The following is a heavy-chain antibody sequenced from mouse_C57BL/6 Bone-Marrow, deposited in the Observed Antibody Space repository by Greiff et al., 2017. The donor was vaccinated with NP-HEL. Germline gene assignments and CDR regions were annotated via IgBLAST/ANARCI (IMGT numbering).Heavy chain of an antibody. V-gene: IGHV1-82*01. CDR2: IYPGDGDT. D-gene: IGHD1-1*01. CDR3: ARSYGSSPYWYFDV. CDR1: GYAFSSSW. J-gene: IGHJ1*03. Sequence: QVQLKQSGPELVKPGASVKISCKASGYAFSSSWMNWVKQRPGKGLEWIGRIYPGDGDTNYNGKFKGKATLTADKSSSTAYMQLSSLTSEDSAVYFCARSYGSSPYWYFDVWGTGTTVTVSS.